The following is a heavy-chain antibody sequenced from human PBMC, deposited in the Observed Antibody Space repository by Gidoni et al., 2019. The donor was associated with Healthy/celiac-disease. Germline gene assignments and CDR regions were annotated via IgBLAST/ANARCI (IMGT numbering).Heavy chain of an antibody. CDR2: INAGNGNT. J-gene: IGHJ5*02. V-gene: IGHV1-3*01. D-gene: IGHD1-26*01. Sequence: QVQLVQSGAEVKKPGASVKVSCKASGSTFTSYAMHWVRQAPGQRLEWMGWINAGNGNTKYSQKFQGRVTITRDTSASTAYMELSSLRSEDTAVYYCARGRGQLLTNWFDPWGQGTLVTVSS. CDR3: ARGRGQLLTNWFDP. CDR1: GSTFTSYA.